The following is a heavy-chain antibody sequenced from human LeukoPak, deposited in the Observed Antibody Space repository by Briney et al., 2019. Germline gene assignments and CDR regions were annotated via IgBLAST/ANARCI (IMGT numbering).Heavy chain of an antibody. CDR3: SGGSRRRFDY. Sequence: GGSLRLSCSASGFTFSSYAMHWVRQAPGKGLEYVSAISSNGGSTYYADSVKGRFTISRDNSKNTLYLQMSSLRADDTAVYYCSGGSRRRFDYWGQGTLVTVSS. CDR2: ISSNGGST. J-gene: IGHJ4*02. V-gene: IGHV3-64D*06. CDR1: GFTFSSYA. D-gene: IGHD2-15*01.